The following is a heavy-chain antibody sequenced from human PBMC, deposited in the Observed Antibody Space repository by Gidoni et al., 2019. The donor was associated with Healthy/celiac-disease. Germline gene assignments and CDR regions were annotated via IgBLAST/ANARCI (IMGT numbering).Heavy chain of an antibody. Sequence: QVQLVQSGAEVKQPGSSVNVSCKASAGTFSSYAIRWVRQAPGQGLEWMGGIIPIFGTANYAQKFQGRVKITADKSTSTAYMELSSLRSEDTAVYYCARRKKSGSYEFDYWGQGTLVTVSS. CDR1: AGTFSSYA. CDR3: ARRKKSGSYEFDY. J-gene: IGHJ4*02. D-gene: IGHD1-26*01. CDR2: IIPIFGTA. V-gene: IGHV1-69*06.